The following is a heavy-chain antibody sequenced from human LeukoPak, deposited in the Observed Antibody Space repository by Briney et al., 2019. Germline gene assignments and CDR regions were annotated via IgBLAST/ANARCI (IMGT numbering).Heavy chain of an antibody. CDR1: GGTFSSYA. J-gene: IGHJ6*04. V-gene: IGHV1-69*13. Sequence: SVKVSCKASGGTFSSYAISWVRQAPGQGLEWMGGIIPIFGTANYAQKFQGRVTITADESTSTAYMELSSLRSEDTAVYYRASNWETDYYYYGMDVWGKGTTVTVSS. CDR2: IIPIFGTA. D-gene: IGHD1-26*01. CDR3: ASNWETDYYYYGMDV.